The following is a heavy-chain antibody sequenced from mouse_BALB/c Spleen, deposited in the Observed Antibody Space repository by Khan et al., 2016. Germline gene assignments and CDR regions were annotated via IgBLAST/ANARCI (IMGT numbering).Heavy chain of an antibody. Sequence: QVQLQQPGAELVRPGTSVKVSCKASGYAFTNYLIEWVKQRPGQGLEWIGVINPGSGGTNYNEKFKGKATLTADKSSSTAYMQLSSLTSDDSAVEFCARGYGRYFDVWGGGTTVTVSS. J-gene: IGHJ1*01. CDR2: INPGSGGT. D-gene: IGHD1-2*01. V-gene: IGHV1-54*01. CDR3: ARGYGRYFDV. CDR1: GYAFTNYL.